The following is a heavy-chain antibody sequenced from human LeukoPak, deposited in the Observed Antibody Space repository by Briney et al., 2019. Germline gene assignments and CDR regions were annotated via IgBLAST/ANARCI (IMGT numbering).Heavy chain of an antibody. CDR2: INHSGST. V-gene: IGHV4-34*01. CDR3: AREGSAQLPDY. CDR1: GGSFSGYY. Sequence: PSETLSLTCAVYGGSFSGYYWSWIRQPPGKGLEWIGEINHSGSTNYNPSLKSRVTISVDTSKNQFSLKLSSVTAADTAVYYCAREGSAQLPDYWGQGTLVTVSS. J-gene: IGHJ4*02. D-gene: IGHD2-2*01.